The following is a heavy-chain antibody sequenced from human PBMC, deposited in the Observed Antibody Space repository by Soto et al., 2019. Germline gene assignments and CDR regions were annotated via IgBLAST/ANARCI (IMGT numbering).Heavy chain of an antibody. V-gene: IGHV1-2*04. CDR3: ARDQGASSSWASYYYYGMDV. D-gene: IGHD6-13*01. CDR2: INPNSGGT. CDR1: GYTLTGYY. Sequence: ASVKGACKASGYTLTGYYRGWGRQAPGQGLEWMGWINPNSGGTNYAQKFQGWVTMTRDTSISTAYMELSRLRSDDTAVYYCARDQGASSSWASYYYYGMDVWGQGTTVTAP. J-gene: IGHJ6*02.